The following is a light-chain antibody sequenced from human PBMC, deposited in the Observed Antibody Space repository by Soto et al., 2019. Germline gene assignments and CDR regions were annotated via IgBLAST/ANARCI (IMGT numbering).Light chain of an antibody. CDR1: SSDVGGYNY. J-gene: IGLJ1*01. V-gene: IGLV2-14*01. CDR3: SSFTRSTSYV. Sequence: QSALTQPASLSGSPGQSITISCTGTSSDVGGYNYVSWYQQHPGRAPKLMIYDVSNRPSGVSNRFSASKSGNTASLTISGLQAEDKADYYCSSFTRSTSYVFGIGSKVT. CDR2: DVS.